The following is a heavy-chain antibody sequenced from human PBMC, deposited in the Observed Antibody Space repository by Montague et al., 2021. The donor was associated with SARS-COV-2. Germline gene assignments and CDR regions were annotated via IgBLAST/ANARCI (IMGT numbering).Heavy chain of an antibody. V-gene: IGHV3-48*02. J-gene: IGHJ4*02. CDR1: GFTFSDHS. CDR2: ISTSGEIK. D-gene: IGHD6-13*01. CDR3: ARDALAASGSFDY. Sequence: SLRLSFSASGFTFSDHSMNWVRQAPGKGLQWVSHISTSGEIKYYADSVKGRFSISRDNAEKAVSLQMNSLRDDDTAIYYCARDALAASGSFDYWGPGILVTVS.